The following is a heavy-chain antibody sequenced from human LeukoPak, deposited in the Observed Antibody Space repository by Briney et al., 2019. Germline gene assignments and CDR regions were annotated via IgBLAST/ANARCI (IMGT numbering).Heavy chain of an antibody. J-gene: IGHJ4*02. CDR1: GYTFSGYY. CDR3: ARDRQRWLQSVLGN. CDR2: INPNSGGT. D-gene: IGHD5-24*01. Sequence: ASVKVSCKASGYTFSGYYIHWVRQDPGQGREWLGWINPNSGGTHYAQKFQGRVTMTRDTSISTAYMELSRLTSDDTDMYYCARDRQRWLQSVLGNWGQGTPVTVSS. V-gene: IGHV1-2*02.